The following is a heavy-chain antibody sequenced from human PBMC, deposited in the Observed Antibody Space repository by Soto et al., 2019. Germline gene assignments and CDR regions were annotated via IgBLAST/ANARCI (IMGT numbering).Heavy chain of an antibody. CDR2: IYYSGST. D-gene: IGHD3-3*01. V-gene: IGHV4-31*03. CDR3: ARESRGDFWSGYFVEYYYYGMDV. J-gene: IGHJ6*02. CDR1: GGSISSGGYY. Sequence: SETLSLTCTVSGGSISSGGYYWSWIRQHPGKGLEWIGYIYYSGSTYYNPSLKSRVTISVDTSKDQFSLKLSSVTAADTAVYYCARESRGDFWSGYFVEYYYYGMDVWGQGTTVTVSS.